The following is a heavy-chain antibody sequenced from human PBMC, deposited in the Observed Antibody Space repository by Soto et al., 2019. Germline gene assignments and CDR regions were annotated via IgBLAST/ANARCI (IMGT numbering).Heavy chain of an antibody. Sequence: GGSLRLSCSASGFTFSNYAIHWVRQAPGKGLECVSPISYDGSNKYSADSEKGRFTFSRDNSKTILHQKMKSLRVENTAVYYFGCVRGFSYWFDYWGLGALVTVSS. CDR3: GCVRGFSYWFDY. CDR1: GFTFSNYA. J-gene: IGHJ4*02. V-gene: IGHV3-30*01. D-gene: IGHD3-10*02. CDR2: ISYDGSNK.